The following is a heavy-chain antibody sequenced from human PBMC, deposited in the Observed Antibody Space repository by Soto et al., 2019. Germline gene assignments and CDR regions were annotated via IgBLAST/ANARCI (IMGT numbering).Heavy chain of an antibody. CDR2: IYYSGPT. J-gene: IGHJ4*02. CDR1: GGSVSRDSNF. D-gene: IGHD4-4*01. Sequence: TSETLSLTCTVSGGSVSRDSNFWSWIRQPPGKGLEWIGYIYYSGPTRYNPSLESRVTISIDSSKNLVSLNLTSVTAADTAVYYCARGYSHYAHWGRGTLVTVSS. CDR3: ARGYSHYAH. V-gene: IGHV4-61*01.